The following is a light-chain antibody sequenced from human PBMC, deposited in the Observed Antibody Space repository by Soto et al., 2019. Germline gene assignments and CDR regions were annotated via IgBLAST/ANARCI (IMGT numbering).Light chain of an antibody. CDR2: DVS. J-gene: IGLJ2*01. V-gene: IGLV2-14*03. CDR3: NSYTSRSTVI. Sequence: QSALTQPASVSGSPGQSITISCTGTTSDVGGYKYVSWYQQHPGKAPKLMIYDVSSRPSGVSNRFSGSKSGNTASLTISGLQAEDEADYYCNSYTSRSTVIFGGGTKLTVL. CDR1: TSDVGGYKY.